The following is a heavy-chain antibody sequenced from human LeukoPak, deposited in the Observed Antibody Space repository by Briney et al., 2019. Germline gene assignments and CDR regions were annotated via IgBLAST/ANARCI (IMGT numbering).Heavy chain of an antibody. D-gene: IGHD4-17*01. CDR2: INPNSGGT. CDR1: GYTFTGYY. CDR3: ARNGNPNGDFDHFDY. J-gene: IGHJ4*02. V-gene: IGHV1-2*02. Sequence: GASVKVSCKASGYTFTGYYMHWVRQAPGQGLEWMGWINPNSGGTNYAQKFQGRVTMTRDTSISTAYMELSRLRSDDTAVYYCARNGNPNGDFDHFDYWGQGTLVTVSS.